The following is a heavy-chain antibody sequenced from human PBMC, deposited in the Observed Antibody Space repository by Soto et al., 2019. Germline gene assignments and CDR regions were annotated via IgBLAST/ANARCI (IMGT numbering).Heavy chain of an antibody. CDR1: GYTFTSYG. Sequence: GASVKVYCKASGYTFTSYGISWVRQAPGQGLEWMGWISAYNGNTNYAQKLQGRVTMTTDTSTSTAYKELRSLRFDDTAVYYCARCKIAAAYSDYWGQGTLVTVSS. D-gene: IGHD6-13*01. V-gene: IGHV1-18*01. CDR2: ISAYNGNT. CDR3: ARCKIAAAYSDY. J-gene: IGHJ4*02.